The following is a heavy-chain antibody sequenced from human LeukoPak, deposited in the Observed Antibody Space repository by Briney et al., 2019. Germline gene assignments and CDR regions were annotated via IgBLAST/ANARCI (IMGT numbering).Heavy chain of an antibody. Sequence: PGGSLRLSCAASGFTVSSNYMSWVRQAPGKGLECVSVIYSGGSTYYADSVKGRFTISRDNSKNTLYLQMNSLRAEDTAVYYCARDRRDSSGYQGYYMDVWGKGTTVTVSS. D-gene: IGHD3-22*01. CDR2: IYSGGST. CDR3: ARDRRDSSGYQGYYMDV. CDR1: GFTVSSNY. V-gene: IGHV3-66*02. J-gene: IGHJ6*03.